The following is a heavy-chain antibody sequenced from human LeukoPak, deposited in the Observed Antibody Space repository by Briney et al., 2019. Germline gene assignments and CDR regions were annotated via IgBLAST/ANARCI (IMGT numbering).Heavy chain of an antibody. CDR1: GGSISSYY. CDR2: IYYSGST. Sequence: SETLSLTCTVSGGSISSYYWSWIRQPPGKGLEWIGYIYYSGSTNYNPSLKSRVTISVDTSKNHFSLNLSSVTAADTAVYYCARAGSGSFDYWGQGTLVTVSS. D-gene: IGHD1-26*01. J-gene: IGHJ4*02. V-gene: IGHV4-59*01. CDR3: ARAGSGSFDY.